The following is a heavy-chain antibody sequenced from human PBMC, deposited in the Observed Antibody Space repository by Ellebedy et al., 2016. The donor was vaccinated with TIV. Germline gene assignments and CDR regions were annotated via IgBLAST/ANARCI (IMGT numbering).Heavy chain of an antibody. V-gene: IGHV3-64D*09. Sequence: GESLKISCSASGFTFSSYAMHWVRQAPGKGLEYVSGISSGGGSTYYGDSVKGRFTISRDNSKNTLYLQMRSLRAEDTAVYYCVKGYFDYWGQGTLVTVSS. CDR1: GFTFSSYA. CDR2: ISSGGGST. CDR3: VKGYFDY. J-gene: IGHJ4*02.